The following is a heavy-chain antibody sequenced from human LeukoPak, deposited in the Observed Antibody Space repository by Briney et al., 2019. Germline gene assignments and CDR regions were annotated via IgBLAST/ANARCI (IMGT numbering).Heavy chain of an antibody. CDR2: IYYSGST. J-gene: IGHJ4*02. Sequence: PSETLSLTCTVSGGSISSYYWSWIRQPPGKGLEWIGYIYYSGSTNYNPSLKSRVTISVDTSKNQFSLKLSSVTAADTAVYYCARGVYDAPNHFDYWGQGTLVTVSS. D-gene: IGHD1-1*01. CDR3: ARGVYDAPNHFDY. CDR1: GGSISSYY. V-gene: IGHV4-59*08.